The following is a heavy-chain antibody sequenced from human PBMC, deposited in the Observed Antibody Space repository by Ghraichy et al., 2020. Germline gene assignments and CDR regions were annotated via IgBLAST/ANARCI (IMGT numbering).Heavy chain of an antibody. V-gene: IGHV3-30-3*01. J-gene: IGHJ4*02. CDR3: ARGSSRAVDSSVWLPRDY. Sequence: GGSLRLSCAASGFTFSSYVMHWVRQAPGKGLEWVAVISYDGSNKYYRDSVKGRFTISRDISKNTLYLQMNSLRADDTAVYYCARGSSRAVDSSVWLPRDYWGQGTLVTVSA. CDR2: ISYDGSNK. D-gene: IGHD6-19*01. CDR1: GFTFSSYV.